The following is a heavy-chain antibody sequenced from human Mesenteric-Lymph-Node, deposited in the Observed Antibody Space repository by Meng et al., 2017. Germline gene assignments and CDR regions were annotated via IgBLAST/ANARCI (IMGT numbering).Heavy chain of an antibody. V-gene: IGHV1-69*13. CDR2: IIPIFGTA. CDR3: ARESITMVRGVISRYGMDV. D-gene: IGHD3-10*01. J-gene: IGHJ6*02. Sequence: SVKVSCKASGGTFSSYAISWVRQAPGQGLEWMGGIIPIFGTANYAQKFQGRVTITADESTSTAYMELSSLRSEDTAVYYCARESITMVRGVISRYGMDVWGQGTTVTGSS. CDR1: GGTFSSYA.